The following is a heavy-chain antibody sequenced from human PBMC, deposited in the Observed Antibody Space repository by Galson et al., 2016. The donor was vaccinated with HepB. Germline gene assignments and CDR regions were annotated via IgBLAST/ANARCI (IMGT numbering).Heavy chain of an antibody. CDR1: GYTFSGHG. Sequence: SVKVSCKASGYTFSGHGIAWVRQAPGQGLEWMGYISPYNGNTDSAQNFQGRITMTTDASTITAYMEVRSLKSDDTAVYYCARSGIIRVNWFDPWGQGTLVIVSS. D-gene: IGHD3-10*01. CDR3: ARSGIIRVNWFDP. CDR2: ISPYNGNT. V-gene: IGHV1-18*01. J-gene: IGHJ5*02.